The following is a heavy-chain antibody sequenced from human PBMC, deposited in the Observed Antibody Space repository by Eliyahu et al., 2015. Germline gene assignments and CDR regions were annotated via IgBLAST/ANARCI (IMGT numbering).Heavy chain of an antibody. CDR2: AYHSGNV. CDR1: GDSLTTHY. D-gene: IGHD1-26*01. Sequence: QVQLQESGPRLVEPSETLSLSCIVSGDSLTTHYWSWIRQAPGKGLEWIGFAYHSGNVNYNPSLKGRVTISIDTSKTQLSLSLHSVIAADTAVYFCARDIGIAGNAFDLWGLGTLVTVSS. CDR3: ARDIGIAGNAFDL. J-gene: IGHJ3*01. V-gene: IGHV4-59*11.